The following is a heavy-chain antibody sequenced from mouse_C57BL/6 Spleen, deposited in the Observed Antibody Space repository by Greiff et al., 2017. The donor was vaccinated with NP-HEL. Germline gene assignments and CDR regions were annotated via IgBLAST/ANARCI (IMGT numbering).Heavy chain of an antibody. CDR2: IYPSDSET. D-gene: IGHD4-1*01. CDR1: GYTFTSYW. CDR3: ARWGLGGAMDY. V-gene: IGHV1-61*01. Sequence: VQLQQSGAEPVRPGSSVKLSCKASGYTFTSYWMDWLKQRPGQGLEWIGNIYPSDSETHYNQKFKDKATLTVDKSSSTAYMQLSSLTSEDSAVYYGARWGLGGAMDYWGQGTSVTVSS. J-gene: IGHJ4*01.